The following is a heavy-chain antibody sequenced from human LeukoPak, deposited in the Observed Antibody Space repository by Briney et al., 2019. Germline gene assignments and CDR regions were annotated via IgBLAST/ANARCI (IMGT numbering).Heavy chain of an antibody. CDR3: ARVASIATTFYFDY. J-gene: IGHJ4*02. D-gene: IGHD1-26*01. V-gene: IGHV3-20*04. CDR2: INWNGGTT. CDR1: GFSFDGYG. Sequence: PGGSPRLSCSTSGFSFDGYGMSWVRQAPGKGLEWVSGINWNGGTTDYVDSVKGRFTISRDNAKNSLYLQMNSLRAEDTALYYCARVASIATTFYFDYWGQGTLVTVSS.